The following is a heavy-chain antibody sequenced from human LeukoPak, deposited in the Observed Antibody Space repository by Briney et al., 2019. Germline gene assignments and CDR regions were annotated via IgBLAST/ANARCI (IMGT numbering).Heavy chain of an antibody. D-gene: IGHD6-13*01. CDR2: IIPILGIA. CDR3: ASRRGADSSSWYTLYYYYGMDV. Sequence: GASVKVSCKASGGTFSSYAISWVRQAPGQGLEWMGRIIPILGIANYAQKFQGRVTITADKSTSTAYMELSSLRSEDTAVYYCASRRGADSSSWYTLYYYYGMDVWGQGTTVTVSS. J-gene: IGHJ6*02. CDR1: GGTFSSYA. V-gene: IGHV1-69*04.